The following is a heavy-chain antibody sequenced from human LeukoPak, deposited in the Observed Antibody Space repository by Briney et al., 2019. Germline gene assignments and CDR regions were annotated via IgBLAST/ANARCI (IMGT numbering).Heavy chain of an antibody. D-gene: IGHD3-10*01. CDR3: GKDCHERGFGESS. CDR1: AFTFSSYS. Sequence: PARSLRLSCAASAFTFSSYSMGWVRQAPGNGLEWGSAISGSGGSTYSADSVKGRFTISRDNSKNTLYLQMNSLRAEDTAVYCCGKDCHERGFGESSWGQGTLVTVSS. V-gene: IGHV3-23*01. J-gene: IGHJ4*02. CDR2: ISGSGGST.